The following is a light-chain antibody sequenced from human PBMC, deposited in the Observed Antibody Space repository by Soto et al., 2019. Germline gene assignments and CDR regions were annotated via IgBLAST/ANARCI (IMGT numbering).Light chain of an antibody. CDR1: QGISTY. Sequence: IHMTHSPSSLSSSVLYRVTIAFLASQGISTYLAWYQQEPGKVPKLLIYAASTLLSGVPSRFSGSGSGTDFTLTISSLQSEDFAVYYCQQYNGWPITFGQGTRLEIK. CDR2: AAS. V-gene: IGKV1-27*01. CDR3: QQYNGWPIT. J-gene: IGKJ5*01.